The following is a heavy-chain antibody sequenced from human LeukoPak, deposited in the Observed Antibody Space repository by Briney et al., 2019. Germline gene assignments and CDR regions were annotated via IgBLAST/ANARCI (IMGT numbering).Heavy chain of an antibody. D-gene: IGHD1-26*01. CDR3: ARDRIVGASMGYFDY. Sequence: ASVKVSCTASGYTFTSYYMHWVRQAPGQGLEWMGIINPSGGSTSYAQKFQGRVTMTRDTSTSTVYMELSSLRSEDTAVYYCARDRIVGASMGYFDYWGQGTLVTVSS. CDR2: INPSGGST. CDR1: GYTFTSYY. V-gene: IGHV1-46*01. J-gene: IGHJ4*02.